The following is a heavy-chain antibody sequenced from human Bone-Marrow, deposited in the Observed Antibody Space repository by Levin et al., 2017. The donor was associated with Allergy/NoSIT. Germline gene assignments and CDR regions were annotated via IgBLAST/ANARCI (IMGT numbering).Heavy chain of an antibody. CDR1: GFTFRNYA. CDR3: AKDTYTCSGGSCYFFDY. Sequence: GGSLRLSCAVSGFTFRNYAMHWVRQAPGRGLEWLAFISLYGTTQYSADSVKGRFTVSRDNSNNTLHLQMNSLRVEDTAIYYCAKDTYTCSGGSCYFFDYWGQGALVTVSS. V-gene: IGHV3-30*18. J-gene: IGHJ4*02. D-gene: IGHD2-15*01. CDR2: ISLYGTTQ.